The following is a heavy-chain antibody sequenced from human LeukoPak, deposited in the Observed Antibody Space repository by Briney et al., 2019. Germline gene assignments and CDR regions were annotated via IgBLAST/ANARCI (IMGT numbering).Heavy chain of an antibody. Sequence: GGSLRLSCAASGFTSSSYGMHWVRQAPGKGLGWVAFIRYDGSNKYYADSVKGRFTISRHNSKNTLYLQMNSLRAEDTAVYYCAKLVGITMVRGVSFDYWGQGTLVTVSS. V-gene: IGHV3-30*02. J-gene: IGHJ4*02. D-gene: IGHD3-10*01. CDR2: IRYDGSNK. CDR3: AKLVGITMVRGVSFDY. CDR1: GFTSSSYG.